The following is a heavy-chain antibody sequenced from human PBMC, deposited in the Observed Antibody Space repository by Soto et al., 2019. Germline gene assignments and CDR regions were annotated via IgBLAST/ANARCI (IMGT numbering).Heavy chain of an antibody. V-gene: IGHV3-21*01. D-gene: IGHD3-3*01. Sequence: EVQLVESGGGLVKPGGSLRLSCAASGFTFSSYSMNWVRQAPGKGLEWVSSISSSSSYIYYADSVKGRFTISRDNAKNSLYLQMNSLRAEDTAVYYCARDASTYYDFWSGYYTGILSYYYGMDVWGQGTTVTVSS. J-gene: IGHJ6*02. CDR2: ISSSSSYI. CDR1: GFTFSSYS. CDR3: ARDASTYYDFWSGYYTGILSYYYGMDV.